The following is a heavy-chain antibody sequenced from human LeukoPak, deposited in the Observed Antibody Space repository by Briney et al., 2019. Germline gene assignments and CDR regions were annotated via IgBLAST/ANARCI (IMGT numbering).Heavy chain of an antibody. CDR3: ARVAGDLDY. V-gene: IGHV4-59*01. D-gene: IGHD6-19*01. CDR1: GGSISSYY. J-gene: IGHJ4*02. CDR2: IYYSGST. Sequence: SETLSLTCTVSGGSISSYYWSWIRQLPGKGLEWIGYIYYSGSTNYNPSLKSRVTISVDTSKNQFSLKLSSVTAADTAVYYCARVAGDLDYWGQGTLVTVSS.